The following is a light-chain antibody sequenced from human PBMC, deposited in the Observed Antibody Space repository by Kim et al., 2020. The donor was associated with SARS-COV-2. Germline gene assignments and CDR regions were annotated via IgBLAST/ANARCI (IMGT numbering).Light chain of an antibody. V-gene: IGLV3-1*01. Sequence: SVSPGQTGSITCSGDKLGNKYACWYQQKPGQSPVLVFYQDSKRPSGIPERFSGSNSGNTATLTISGTQAMDEADYYCQAWDSSTAVFGGGTQLTVL. J-gene: IGLJ2*01. CDR3: QAWDSSTAV. CDR2: QDS. CDR1: KLGNKY.